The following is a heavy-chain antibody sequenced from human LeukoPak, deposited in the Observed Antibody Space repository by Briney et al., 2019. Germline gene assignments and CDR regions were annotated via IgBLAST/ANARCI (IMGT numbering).Heavy chain of an antibody. J-gene: IGHJ6*02. CDR3: ARGLDSIAAAYHYYGMDV. Sequence: GGSLRLSCAASGFTFSSYAMHWVRQAPGKGLEWVAVISYDGSNKYYADSVKGRFTISRDNSKNTLYLQMNSLRAEDTAVYYCARGLDSIAAAYHYYGMDVWGQGTTVTVSS. CDR2: ISYDGSNK. D-gene: IGHD6-13*01. CDR1: GFTFSSYA. V-gene: IGHV3-30*04.